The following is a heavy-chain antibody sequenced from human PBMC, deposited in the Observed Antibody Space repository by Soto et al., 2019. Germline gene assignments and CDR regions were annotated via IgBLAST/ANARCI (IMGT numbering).Heavy chain of an antibody. Sequence: SETLSLTCAVYGGSFSGYYLSWIRQPPGKGLEWIGEINHSGSTNYNPSLKSRVTISVDTSKNQFSLKLSSVTAADTAVYYCARGIGYSGYDYREEFDYWGQGTLVTVSS. J-gene: IGHJ4*02. V-gene: IGHV4-34*01. CDR2: INHSGST. CDR1: GGSFSGYY. CDR3: ARGIGYSGYDYREEFDY. D-gene: IGHD5-12*01.